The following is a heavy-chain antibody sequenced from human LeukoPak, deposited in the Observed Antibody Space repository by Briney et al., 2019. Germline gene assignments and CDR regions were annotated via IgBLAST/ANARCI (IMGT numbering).Heavy chain of an antibody. D-gene: IGHD3-3*01. CDR2: IKQDGSEK. CDR3: ASNKYYDFFMAV. J-gene: IGHJ6*03. V-gene: IGHV3-7*01. Sequence: PGGSLRLSCAASGFTFSSYWMSWVRQAPGKGLEWVANIKQDGSEKYYVDSVKGRFTISRDNAKNSLYLQMNSLTAEDTAVYYCASNKYYDFFMAVWGKGTTVTVSS. CDR1: GFTFSSYW.